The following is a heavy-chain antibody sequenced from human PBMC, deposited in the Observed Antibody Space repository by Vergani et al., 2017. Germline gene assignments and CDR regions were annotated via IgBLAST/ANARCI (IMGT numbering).Heavy chain of an antibody. J-gene: IGHJ6*03. V-gene: IGHV3-33*01. Sequence: QVQLVESGGGVVQPGRSLRLSCTSSGFTFSTYAMHWVRPAPGKGLEWVAIIYYDRSKKYYADSVKGRFTISRDNSRNTLDLLMSSLRAEDTAIYYCVREGSYCGSTTCRNPSYVYYYHMDVWGEGTTVTVSS. D-gene: IGHD2-21*01. CDR3: VREGSYCGSTTCRNPSYVYYYHMDV. CDR1: GFTFSTYA. CDR2: IYYDRSKK.